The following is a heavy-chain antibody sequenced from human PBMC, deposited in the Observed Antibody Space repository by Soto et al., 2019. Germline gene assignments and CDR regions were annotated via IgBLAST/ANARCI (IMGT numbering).Heavy chain of an antibody. J-gene: IGHJ6*02. CDR3: ARERDYAQRWYYYGMDV. V-gene: IGHV3-21*01. CDR2: ISSSSSYI. Sequence: EVQLVESGGGLVKPGGSLRLSCAASGFTFSSYSMNWVRQAPGKGLEWVSSISSSSSYIYYADSVKGRFTISRDNAKNSLYLQMNSLRAEDTAVYYCARERDYAQRWYYYGMDVWGQGTTVTVSS. CDR1: GFTFSSYS. D-gene: IGHD4-17*01.